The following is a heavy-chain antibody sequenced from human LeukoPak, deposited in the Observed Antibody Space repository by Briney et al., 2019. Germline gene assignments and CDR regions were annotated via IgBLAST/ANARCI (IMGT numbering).Heavy chain of an antibody. V-gene: IGHV7-4-1*02. CDR2: INTNTGNP. J-gene: IGHJ4*02. CDR3: ARDQEVLNRAFFDY. CDR1: GYTFTSYA. Sequence: ASVKVSCKASGYTFTSYAMNWVRQAPGQGLEWMGWINTNTGNPTYAQGFTGRFVFSLDTSVSTAYLQISSLKAEDTAVYYCARDQEVLNRAFFDYWGQGTLVTVSS.